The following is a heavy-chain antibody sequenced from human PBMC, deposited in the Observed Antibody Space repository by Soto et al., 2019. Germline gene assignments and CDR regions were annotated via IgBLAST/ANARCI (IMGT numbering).Heavy chain of an antibody. D-gene: IGHD6-19*01. Sequence: QVPLVQSGAEVKKPGASVKVSCKASGYTFTSYGISWVRQAPGQGLEWMGWISAYNGNTNYAQKLQGRVTMTTGTSTSTAYMELRSLRSDDTAVYYCARVYSSGWFYYYYGMDVWGQGTTVTVSS. CDR3: ARVYSSGWFYYYYGMDV. CDR1: GYTFTSYG. V-gene: IGHV1-18*01. CDR2: ISAYNGNT. J-gene: IGHJ6*02.